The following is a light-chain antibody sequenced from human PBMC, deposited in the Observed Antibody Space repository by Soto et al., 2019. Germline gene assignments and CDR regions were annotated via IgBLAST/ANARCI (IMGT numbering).Light chain of an antibody. CDR3: QQSYSTPRLT. V-gene: IGKV1-39*01. CDR2: AAS. J-gene: IGKJ4*01. Sequence: DIQMPQSPSSLSASVGDRVTIPCRASQSISSSLNWYQQKPGKAPKLLIDAASSLQSGVPSRFSGSGSGTDFTLTISSLQPEDFATYYCQQSYSTPRLTCRGGTKVESK. CDR1: QSISSS.